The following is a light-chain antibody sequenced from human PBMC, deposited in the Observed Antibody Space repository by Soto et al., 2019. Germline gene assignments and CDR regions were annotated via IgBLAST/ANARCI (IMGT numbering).Light chain of an antibody. CDR2: EVS. CDR3: SSYPSSNFWV. CDR1: SSDVGGYNY. V-gene: IGLV2-14*01. Sequence: QSALTQPASVSGSPGQSITISCTGTSSDVGGYNYVSWYQQHPGKAPKLMIYEVSNRPSGISNRFSGSKSGNTASLTISGLQAEDEADYYCSSYPSSNFWVFGEGTKLTVL. J-gene: IGLJ3*02.